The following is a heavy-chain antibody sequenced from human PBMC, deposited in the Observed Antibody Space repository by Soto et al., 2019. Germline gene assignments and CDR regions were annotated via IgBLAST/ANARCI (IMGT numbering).Heavy chain of an antibody. Sequence: ASVKVSRKASGYTFTSYDINWVRQATGQGLEWMGWMNPNSGNTGYAQKFQGRVTMTRNTSISTAYMELNSLRSEDTAVYYCAEGNYYGSGRPDYYYYYMDVWGKGTTVTVSS. D-gene: IGHD3-10*01. CDR2: MNPNSGNT. J-gene: IGHJ6*03. CDR1: GYTFTSYD. V-gene: IGHV1-8*01. CDR3: AEGNYYGSGRPDYYYYYMDV.